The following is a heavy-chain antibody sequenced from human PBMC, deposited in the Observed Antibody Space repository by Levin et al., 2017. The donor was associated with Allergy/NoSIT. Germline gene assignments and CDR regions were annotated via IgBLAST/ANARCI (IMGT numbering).Heavy chain of an antibody. CDR1: GFTFSSYW. D-gene: IGHD6-13*01. CDR3: ARGEGSRPGVATD. CDR2: INSDGSTT. V-gene: IGHV3-74*01. Sequence: GGSLRLSCAASGFTFSSYWMHWVRQAPGKGLVWVSRINSDGSTTSYADSVKGRFTISRDNAKNTLYLQMNTLRAEDTAVFYCARGEGSRPGVATDWGQGTLVTVSS. J-gene: IGHJ4*02.